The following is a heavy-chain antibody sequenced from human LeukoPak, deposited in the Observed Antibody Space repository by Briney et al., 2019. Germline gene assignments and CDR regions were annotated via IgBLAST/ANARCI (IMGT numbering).Heavy chain of an antibody. J-gene: IGHJ4*02. V-gene: IGHV3-48*01. D-gene: IGHD3-16*02. CDR2: IDISNRTI. CDR1: EFIFSNFH. CDR3: VKNVLWGSYRNDY. Sequence: GGSLRLSCAASEFIFSNFHMNWVRQAPGKGLEWVSYIDISNRTICYADFVKGRFTISRDNAKNSLYLQMNSLRAEDTAVYYCVKNVLWGSYRNDYWGQGTLVTVSS.